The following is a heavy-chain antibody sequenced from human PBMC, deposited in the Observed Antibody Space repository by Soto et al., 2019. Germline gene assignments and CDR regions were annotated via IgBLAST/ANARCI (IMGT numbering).Heavy chain of an antibody. CDR2: INPSGGST. CDR1: GYTFNSYY. J-gene: IGHJ6*02. CDR3: ASRRGYSYGYDDYYGMDV. V-gene: IGHV1-46*02. D-gene: IGHD5-18*01. Sequence: HVQLVQSGAEVKKHGASVKVSCNASGYTFNSYYMHWVRQAPGQGLEWMGIINPSGGSTSYAQKFEGRVTMTRDTSTSTVYMELSSLRSEDTYVYYCASRRGYSYGYDDYYGMDVGGQGTTVTVSS.